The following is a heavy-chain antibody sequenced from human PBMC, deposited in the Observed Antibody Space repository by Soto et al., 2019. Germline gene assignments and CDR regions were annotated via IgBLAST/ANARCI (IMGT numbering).Heavy chain of an antibody. V-gene: IGHV3-23*01. CDR3: AKDGIYGSTLNSYYYSMDV. CDR2: ISGSGGST. D-gene: IGHD3-10*01. Sequence: EVQLLESGGGLVQPGGSLRLSCAASGFTFSSYAMSWVRQAPGKGLEWVSAISGSGGSTYYADSVKGRFTISRDNSKNTMYLQMNSLRAEDTAVYYCAKDGIYGSTLNSYYYSMDVGGKGTTVTVAS. CDR1: GFTFSSYA. J-gene: IGHJ6*03.